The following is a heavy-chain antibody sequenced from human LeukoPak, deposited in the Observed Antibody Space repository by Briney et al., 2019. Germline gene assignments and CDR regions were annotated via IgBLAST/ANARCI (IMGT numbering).Heavy chain of an antibody. CDR3: ARGSLSGSYSTSFDY. J-gene: IGHJ4*02. V-gene: IGHV4-39*01. D-gene: IGHD1-26*01. CDR1: GGSISSSSNY. Sequence: PSETLSLTCTVSGGSISSSSNYWGWLRQPPGKGLEWIRSIYYSGSTYYNPSLKSRVTISVDTSKNQFSLKLSSVTAADTAVYYCARGSLSGSYSTSFDYWGQGTLVTVSS. CDR2: IYYSGST.